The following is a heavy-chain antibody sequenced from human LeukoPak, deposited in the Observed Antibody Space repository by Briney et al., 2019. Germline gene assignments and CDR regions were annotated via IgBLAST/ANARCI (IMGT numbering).Heavy chain of an antibody. V-gene: IGHV4-4*02. CDR3: ARGVVGATAFGY. CDR1: GGSISSSNW. D-gene: IGHD1-26*01. CDR2: IYHSGST. Sequence: SETLSLTCAVSGGSISSSNWWSWVRQPPGKGLEWIGEIYHSGSTNYNPSLKSRVTISVDTSKNQFSLKLSSVTAADTAVYYCARGVVGATAFGYWGQGTLVTVSS. J-gene: IGHJ4*02.